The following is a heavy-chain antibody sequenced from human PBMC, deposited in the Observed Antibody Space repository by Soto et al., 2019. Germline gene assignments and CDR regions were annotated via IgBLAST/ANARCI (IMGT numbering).Heavy chain of an antibody. D-gene: IGHD3-9*01. Sequence: SETLSLTCTVSGGPISSYYWSWIRQPPGKGLEWIGYIYYSGSTNYNPSLKSRVTISVDTSKNQFALKLSSVTAADTAVYYCARGYYDILTGYNHLLDYWGQGTLVTVSS. V-gene: IGHV4-59*01. J-gene: IGHJ4*02. CDR3: ARGYYDILTGYNHLLDY. CDR1: GGPISSYY. CDR2: IYYSGST.